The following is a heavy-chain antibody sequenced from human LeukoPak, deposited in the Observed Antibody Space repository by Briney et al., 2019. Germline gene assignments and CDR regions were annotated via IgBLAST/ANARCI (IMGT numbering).Heavy chain of an antibody. V-gene: IGHV3-21*04. CDR1: GFTFSSYS. CDR2: ISSSSSYI. D-gene: IGHD6-13*01. CDR3: AKDQVAAGYYYYYMDV. Sequence: GGSLRLSCAASGFTFSSYSMNWVRQAPGKGLEWVSSISSSSSYIYYADSVKGRFTISRDNSKNTLYLQMNSLRAEDTAVYYCAKDQVAAGYYYYYMDVWGKGTTVTVSS. J-gene: IGHJ6*03.